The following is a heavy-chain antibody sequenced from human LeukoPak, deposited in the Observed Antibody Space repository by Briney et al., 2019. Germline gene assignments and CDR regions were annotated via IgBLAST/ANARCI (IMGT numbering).Heavy chain of an antibody. CDR3: ARGPMVRGYYTLLEY. D-gene: IGHD3-10*01. CDR1: GGSISSGGYS. Sequence: SETLSLTCAVSGGSISSGGYSCSWIRQPPGKGLEWIGYIYHSGRTYYNPSLKSRVTISVDRSKNQFSLKLSSVPAADTAVYYCARGPMVRGYYTLLEYWGRGTLVTVSS. V-gene: IGHV4-30-2*01. J-gene: IGHJ4*02. CDR2: IYHSGRT.